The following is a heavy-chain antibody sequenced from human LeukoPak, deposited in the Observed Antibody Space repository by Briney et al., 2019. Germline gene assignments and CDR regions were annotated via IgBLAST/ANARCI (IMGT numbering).Heavy chain of an antibody. D-gene: IGHD3-10*01. CDR3: ARATRGSKLYYYYMDV. CDR2: IYTSGST. J-gene: IGHJ6*03. Sequence: SETLSLTCTVSGGSISSYYWSWIRQPAGKGLEWIGRIYTSGSTNYNPSLKSRVIMSVDTSKNQFSLKLSSVTAADTAVYYCARATRGSKLYYYYMDVWGKGTTVTVSS. V-gene: IGHV4-4*07. CDR1: GGSISSYY.